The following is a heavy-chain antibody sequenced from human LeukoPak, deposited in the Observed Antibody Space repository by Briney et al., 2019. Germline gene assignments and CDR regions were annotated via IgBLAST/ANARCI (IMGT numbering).Heavy chain of an antibody. Sequence: GGSLRLSCAASGFTFSSYWMHWVRQAPGKGLVWVSRINSDGSTTSYADSVMGRFTISRDNAHNSLYLQMNSLRDEDTAVYYCTGQKGMDYWGQGTLVIVSS. V-gene: IGHV3-74*01. CDR3: TGQKGMDY. J-gene: IGHJ4*02. CDR1: GFTFSSYW. CDR2: INSDGSTT.